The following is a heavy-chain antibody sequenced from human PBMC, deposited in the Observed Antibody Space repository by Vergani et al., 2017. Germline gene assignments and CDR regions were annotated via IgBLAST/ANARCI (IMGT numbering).Heavy chain of an antibody. D-gene: IGHD5-18*01. CDR1: GGSFSGYY. CDR3: ARGGYSYGD. Sequence: VQLQQWGAGLLKPSETLSLTCAVYGGSFSGYYWSWIRQAPGKGLEWVSSISSSSSYIYYADSVKGRFTISRDNAKNSLYLQMNSLRAEDTAVYYCARGGYSYGDWGQGTLVTVSS. V-gene: IGHV3-21*01. J-gene: IGHJ4*02. CDR2: ISSSSSYI.